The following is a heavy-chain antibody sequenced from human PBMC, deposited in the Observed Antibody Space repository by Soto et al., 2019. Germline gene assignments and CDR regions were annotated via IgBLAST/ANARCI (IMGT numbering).Heavy chain of an antibody. CDR1: GGSISSYY. D-gene: IGHD6-13*01. J-gene: IGHJ5*02. V-gene: IGHV4-59*01. CDR3: ARTERGQQLVQWFDP. CDR2: IYYSGST. Sequence: QVQLQESGPGLVKPSETLSLTCTVSGGSISSYYWSWIRQPPGKGLEWIGYIYYSGSTNYNPSLKSRVTISVDTSKNQFSLKLSSVTAADTAVYYCARTERGQQLVQWFDPWGQGTLVTVSS.